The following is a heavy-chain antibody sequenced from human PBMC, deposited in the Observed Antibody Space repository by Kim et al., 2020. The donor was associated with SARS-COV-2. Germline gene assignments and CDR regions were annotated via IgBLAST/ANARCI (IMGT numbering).Heavy chain of an antibody. CDR2: IYYSGST. J-gene: IGHJ6*02. CDR1: GGSISSSSYY. CDR3: ARLYGTVRGVIKSNYYYYGMDV. V-gene: IGHV4-39*01. D-gene: IGHD3-10*01. Sequence: SETLSLTCTVSGGSISSSSYYWGWIRQPPGKGLEWIGSIYYSGSTYYNPSLKSRVTISVDTSKNQFSLKLSSVTAADTAVYYCARLYGTVRGVIKSNYYYYGMDVWGQGTTVTVSS.